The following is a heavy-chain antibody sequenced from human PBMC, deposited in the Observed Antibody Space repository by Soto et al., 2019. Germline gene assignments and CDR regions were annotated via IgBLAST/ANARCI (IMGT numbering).Heavy chain of an antibody. CDR2: MNPYSGNT. Sequence: GASVKVSCKASGYTFTSYDINWVRQATGQGLEWKGWMNPYSGNTGYAQNLQGRVTMTRDTSTTTAYMELSTLRSDDTAIYYCARRVAAATNWGQGTLVTVSS. J-gene: IGHJ4*02. CDR1: GYTFTSYD. D-gene: IGHD6-13*01. CDR3: ARRVAAATN. V-gene: IGHV1-8*01.